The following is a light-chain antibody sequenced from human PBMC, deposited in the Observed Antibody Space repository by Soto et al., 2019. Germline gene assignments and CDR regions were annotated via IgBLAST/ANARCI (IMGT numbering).Light chain of an antibody. CDR3: QKRGNWPQ. J-gene: IGKJ5*01. V-gene: IGKV3D-20*02. CDR1: QSVTSSY. CDR2: GAS. Sequence: EIVLTQSPGTLSLSPGERATLSCRASQSVTSSYLAWYQQKPGQAPRLVMYGASIRTSGIPDRFSGSGSGTDFTLTISRLEPEDFAVYYCQKRGNWPQFGQGTRLEIK.